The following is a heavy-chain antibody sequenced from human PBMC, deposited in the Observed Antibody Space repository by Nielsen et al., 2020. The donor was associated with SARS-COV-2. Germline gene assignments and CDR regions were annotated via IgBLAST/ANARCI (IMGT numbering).Heavy chain of an antibody. D-gene: IGHD1-1*01. CDR2: IYYSGST. Sequence: SETLSLTCTVSGGSISSGGYYWSWIRQHPGKGLEWIGYIYYSGSTYYNPSLKSRVTISVDTSKNQFSPKLSSVTAADTAVYYCARGLLEYYYYMDVWGKGTTVTVSS. V-gene: IGHV4-31*03. J-gene: IGHJ6*03. CDR3: ARGLLEYYYYMDV. CDR1: GGSISSGGYY.